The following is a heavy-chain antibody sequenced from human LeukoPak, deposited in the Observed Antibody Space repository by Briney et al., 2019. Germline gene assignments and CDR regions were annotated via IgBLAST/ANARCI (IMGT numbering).Heavy chain of an antibody. Sequence: GGSLRLSCAASGFTFSSYAMSCVRQAPGKGLEWVPGISGSGSGTYYPDSVKGRFTISRDNSKNTLYLQMNSLRAEDTAVYYCAKGGIAAAGTSFYFDYWGQGTLVTVSS. CDR3: AKGGIAAAGTSFYFDY. D-gene: IGHD6-13*01. J-gene: IGHJ4*02. V-gene: IGHV3-23*01. CDR2: ISGSGSGT. CDR1: GFTFSSYA.